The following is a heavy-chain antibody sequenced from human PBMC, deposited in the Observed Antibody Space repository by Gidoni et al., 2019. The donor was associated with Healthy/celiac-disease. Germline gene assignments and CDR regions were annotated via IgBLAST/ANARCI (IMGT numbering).Heavy chain of an antibody. CDR3: ARDFERDFDY. CDR2: ISYDGSNK. J-gene: IGHJ4*02. V-gene: IGHV3-30-3*01. Sequence: QVQLVESGGGVVQPGRSLRLSCAASGFTFSSYAMHGVRQAPGKGLELVAVISYDGSNKYYADSVKGRFTISRDNSKNTLYLQMNSLRAEDTAVYYCARDFERDFDYWGQGTLVTVSS. D-gene: IGHD3-9*01. CDR1: GFTFSSYA.